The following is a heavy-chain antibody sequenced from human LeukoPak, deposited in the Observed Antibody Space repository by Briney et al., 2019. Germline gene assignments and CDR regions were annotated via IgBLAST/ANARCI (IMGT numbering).Heavy chain of an antibody. CDR1: GGSISSYY. CDR3: ARGSRTHYD. CDR2: IYYSGST. D-gene: IGHD3-3*01. V-gene: IGHV4-59*01. J-gene: IGHJ4*02. Sequence: SETLSLTCTVSGGSISSYYWSWIRQPPGKGLEWIGYIYYSGSTNYNPSLKSRVTISVDTSKNQFSLKLSSVTAADTAVYYCARGSRTHYDWGQGTLVTVSS.